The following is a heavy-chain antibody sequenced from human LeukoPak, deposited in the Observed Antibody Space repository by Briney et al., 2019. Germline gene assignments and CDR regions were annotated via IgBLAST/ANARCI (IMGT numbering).Heavy chain of an antibody. J-gene: IGHJ3*02. V-gene: IGHV4-59*01. CDR1: GDSISSYY. CDR2: IYYSGST. D-gene: IGHD3-10*01. CDR3: ARSLSSFGSESFDI. Sequence: SETLSLTCTVSGDSISSYYWNWIRQPPGKGLEWIGYIYYSGSTNYNPSLKSRVTISVDTSKNQFSLKLSSVTAADTAVYYCARSLSSFGSESFDIWGQGTMVTVSS.